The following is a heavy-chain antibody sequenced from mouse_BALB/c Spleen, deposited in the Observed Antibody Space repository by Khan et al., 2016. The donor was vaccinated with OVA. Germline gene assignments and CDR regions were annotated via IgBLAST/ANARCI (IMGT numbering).Heavy chain of an antibody. J-gene: IGHJ1*01. D-gene: IGHD1-1*01. V-gene: IGHV9-1*02. CDR3: ARESSYWYFDV. Sequence: QIQLVQSGPELKKPGETVKISCKASGYTFTNYRMNWMKQAPGKGLKWMGWINTYTGEPTYADDFKGRFAFSLDTSASTAYLQINNLKNEDMATYFCARESSYWYFDVWGEGTTVTVSS. CDR1: GYTFTNYR. CDR2: INTYTGEP.